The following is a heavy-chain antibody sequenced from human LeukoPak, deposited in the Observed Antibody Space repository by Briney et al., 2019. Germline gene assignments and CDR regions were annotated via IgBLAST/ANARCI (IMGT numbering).Heavy chain of an antibody. CDR3: ARQDDYAVDF. J-gene: IGHJ4*02. CDR2: IYPDDSDT. CDR1: GYSFTNYW. Sequence: ESLNTSCKGSGYSFTNYWIGWGRQMPGKGLEWMGIIYPDDSDTRYSPSFQGQVTISADKSISTAYLQWSSLKASDTAMYYCARQDDYAVDFWGQGTLVSASS. D-gene: IGHD4-17*01. V-gene: IGHV5-51*01.